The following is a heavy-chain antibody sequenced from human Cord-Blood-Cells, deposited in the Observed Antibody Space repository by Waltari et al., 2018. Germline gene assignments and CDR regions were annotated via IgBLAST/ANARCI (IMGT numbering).Heavy chain of an antibody. CDR1: GGSISSSSYY. D-gene: IGHD3-16*01. Sequence: QLQLQESGPGLVKPSETLSLTCTVSGGSISSSSYYWGWIRQPPGKGLEWIGSSYYSGSTYYNPSLKSRVTISVETSKNQFSLKLSSVTAADTAVYYCARSGGTFDYWGQGTLVTVSS. J-gene: IGHJ4*02. V-gene: IGHV4-39*01. CDR3: ARSGGTFDY. CDR2: SYYSGST.